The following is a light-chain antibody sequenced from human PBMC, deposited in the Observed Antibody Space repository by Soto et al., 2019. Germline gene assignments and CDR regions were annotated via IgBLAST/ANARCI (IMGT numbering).Light chain of an antibody. Sequence: DIQMTQSPSSLSASVGDRVTITCRASQTISSSLNWYQQKPGKAPKLHIYTASSLQSGVPSRFSGSESGTDFTLTISSLQPEDFATYYCQQSYSTRWTFGQGTKVEIK. V-gene: IGKV1-39*01. CDR3: QQSYSTRWT. J-gene: IGKJ1*01. CDR1: QTISSS. CDR2: TAS.